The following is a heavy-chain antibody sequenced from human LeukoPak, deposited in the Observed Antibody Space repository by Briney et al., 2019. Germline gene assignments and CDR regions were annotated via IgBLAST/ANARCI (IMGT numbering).Heavy chain of an antibody. CDR1: GDSITSYF. J-gene: IGHJ4*02. D-gene: IGHD3-22*01. CDR3: ARYDSSGFYQYYFEY. Sequence: SETLSLTCTVSGDSITSYFWSWIRQPPGKGLEWVGYIFYSGITNYNPSLKSRVTISVDTSKNQFSLKLSSVTAADTAVYYCARYDSSGFYQYYFEYWGQGILVTVSS. V-gene: IGHV4-59*01. CDR2: IFYSGIT.